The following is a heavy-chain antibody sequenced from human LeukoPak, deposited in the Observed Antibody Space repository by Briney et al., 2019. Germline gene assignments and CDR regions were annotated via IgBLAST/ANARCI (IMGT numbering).Heavy chain of an antibody. Sequence: SETLSFTCTVSGGSISSGDYYWSWIRQPPGKGLEWIGYIYYSGSTYYNPSLKSRVTISVDTSKNQFSLKLSSVTAADTAVYYCARELPYYDYVWGSYRIIDYWGQGTLVTVSS. CDR2: IYYSGST. V-gene: IGHV4-30-4*08. CDR1: GGSISSGDYY. CDR3: ARELPYYDYVWGSYRIIDY. J-gene: IGHJ4*02. D-gene: IGHD3-16*02.